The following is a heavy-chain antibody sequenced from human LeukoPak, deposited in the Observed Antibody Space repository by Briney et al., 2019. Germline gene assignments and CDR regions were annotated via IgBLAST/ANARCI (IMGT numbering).Heavy chain of an antibody. J-gene: IGHJ4*02. CDR3: ARDFRIVGATDDDY. CDR1: GFTFSSYS. CDR2: TSSSSSYI. D-gene: IGHD1-26*01. V-gene: IGHV3-21*01. Sequence: PGGSLRLSCAASGFTFSSYSMNWVRQAPGKGLEWVSSTSSSSSYIYYADSVKGRFTISRDNAKNSLYLQMNSLRAEDTAVYYCARDFRIVGATDDDYWGQGTLVTVSS.